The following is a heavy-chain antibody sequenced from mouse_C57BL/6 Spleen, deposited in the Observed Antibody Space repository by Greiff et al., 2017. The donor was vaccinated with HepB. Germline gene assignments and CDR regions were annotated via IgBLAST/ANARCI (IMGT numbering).Heavy chain of an antibody. CDR1: GFTFSDYG. V-gene: IGHV5-17*01. CDR3: AHNWDDWYFDV. J-gene: IGHJ1*03. D-gene: IGHD4-1*01. CDR2: ISSGSSTI. Sequence: EVQLVESGGGLVKPGGSLKLSCAASGFTFSDYGMHWVRQAPEKGLEWVAYISSGSSTIYYADTVKGRFTISRDNAKNTLFLQMTSLRSEDTAMYYCAHNWDDWYFDVWGTGTTVTVSS.